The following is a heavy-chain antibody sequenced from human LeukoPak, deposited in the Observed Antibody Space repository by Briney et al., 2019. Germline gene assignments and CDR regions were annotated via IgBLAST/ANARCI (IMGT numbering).Heavy chain of an antibody. CDR1: GFTFSSYE. CDR2: ISSSGSTI. D-gene: IGHD6-19*01. CDR3: ARSPGYSSGWYYFDS. Sequence: AGGSLRLSCAASGFTFSSYEMNWDRQAPGKGLEWVSYISSSGSTIYYADSVKGRFTISRDNAKNSLYLQMNSLRAEDTAVYYCARSPGYSSGWYYFDSWGQGTLVTVSA. J-gene: IGHJ4*02. V-gene: IGHV3-48*03.